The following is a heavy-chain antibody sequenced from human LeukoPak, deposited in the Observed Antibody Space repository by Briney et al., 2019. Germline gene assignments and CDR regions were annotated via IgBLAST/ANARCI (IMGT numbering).Heavy chain of an antibody. D-gene: IGHD5-18*01. CDR2: MNPNSGNT. CDR1: GYTFTSYD. CDR3: ARRSGLTQLWFHPGSYGMDV. V-gene: IGHV1-8*01. Sequence: ASVKVSCKASGYTFTSYDINWVRQATGQGLEWMGWMNPNSGNTGYAQKLQGRVTMTTDTSTSTAYMELRSLRSDDTAVYYCARRSGLTQLWFHPGSYGMDVWGQGTTVTVSS. J-gene: IGHJ6*02.